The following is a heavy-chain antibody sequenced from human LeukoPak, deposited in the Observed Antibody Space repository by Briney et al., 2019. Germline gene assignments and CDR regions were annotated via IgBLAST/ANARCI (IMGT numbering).Heavy chain of an antibody. CDR2: IYYSGST. D-gene: IGHD3-10*01. CDR3: ARDGRMVRGEVVS. J-gene: IGHJ5*02. V-gene: IGHV4-39*07. CDR1: GGSISSSSYY. Sequence: SKTLSLTCTVSGGSISSSSYYWGWIRQPPGKGLEWIGSIYYSGSTYYNPSLKSRVTISVDTSKNQFSLKLSSVTAADTAVYYCARDGRMVRGEVVSWGQGTLVTVSS.